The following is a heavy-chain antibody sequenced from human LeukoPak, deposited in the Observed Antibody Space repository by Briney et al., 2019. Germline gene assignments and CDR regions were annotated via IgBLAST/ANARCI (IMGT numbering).Heavy chain of an antibody. D-gene: IGHD3-10*01. J-gene: IGHJ4*02. CDR2: INHSGST. CDR1: GGSFSGYY. V-gene: IGHV4-34*01. Sequence: SETLSLTCAVYGGSFSGYYWSWIRQPPGKGLEWIGEINHSGSTNYNPSLKSRVTISVDTSKNQFSLKLSSVTAADTAVYYCARGFAVFYYGSGGYRPTPFDYWGQGTLVTVSS. CDR3: ARGFAVFYYGSGGYRPTPFDY.